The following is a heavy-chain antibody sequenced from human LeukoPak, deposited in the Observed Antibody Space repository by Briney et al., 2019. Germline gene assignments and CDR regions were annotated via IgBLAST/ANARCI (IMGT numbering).Heavy chain of an antibody. CDR3: ARARPYYDILTGTRRDDAFDI. D-gene: IGHD3-9*01. V-gene: IGHV3-74*01. J-gene: IGHJ3*02. CDR1: GFTFSSYW. Sequence: GGSLRLSCAASGFTFSSYWMHWVRQAPGKGLVWVSRINSDGSSTSYADSVKGRFTISRDNAKNTLYLQMNSLRAEDTAVYYCARARPYYDILTGTRRDDAFDIWGLGTMVTVSS. CDR2: INSDGSST.